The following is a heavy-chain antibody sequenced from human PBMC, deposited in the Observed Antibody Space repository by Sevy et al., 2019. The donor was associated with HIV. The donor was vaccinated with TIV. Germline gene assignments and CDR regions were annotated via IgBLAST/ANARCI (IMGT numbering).Heavy chain of an antibody. Sequence: GESLKISCKGSGYTFSNYWIGWVRQMPGKGLEWMGVIYPGDSVTRYSPYFQGQVTMSADKSTSTAYLQWSSLKTSDTAIYYCARYPIVVVSAAEYYFDYWGQGTLVTVSS. CDR1: GYTFSNYW. D-gene: IGHD2-2*01. CDR3: ARYPIVVVSAAEYYFDY. J-gene: IGHJ4*02. CDR2: IYPGDSVT. V-gene: IGHV5-51*01.